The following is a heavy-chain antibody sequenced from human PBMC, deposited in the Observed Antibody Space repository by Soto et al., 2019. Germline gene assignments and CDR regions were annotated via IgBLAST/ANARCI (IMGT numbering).Heavy chain of an antibody. CDR2: ISWNSGSI. J-gene: IGHJ3*02. CDR1: GFTFDDYA. V-gene: IGHV3-9*01. D-gene: IGHD6-19*01. CDR3: AKDSTLREEGWLVDDAFDI. Sequence: EVQLVESGGGLVQPGRSLRLSCAASGFTFDDYAMHWVRQAPGKGLEWVSGISWNSGSIGYADSVKGRFTISRDNAKNSLYLQMNSLRAEDTALYYCAKDSTLREEGWLVDDAFDIWGQGTMVTVSS.